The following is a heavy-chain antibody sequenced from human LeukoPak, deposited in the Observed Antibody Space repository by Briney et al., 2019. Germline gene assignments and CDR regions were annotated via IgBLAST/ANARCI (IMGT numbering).Heavy chain of an antibody. CDR2: ISGYNGET. CDR1: GYTFVSYG. J-gene: IGHJ4*02. D-gene: IGHD1-26*01. V-gene: IGHV1-18*04. CDR3: ARDELLVGATAFDS. Sequence: ASVKVSCRASGYTFVSYGISWVRQAPGNGLEWMGGISGYNGETQFAEKWQGRVTMTTDTVAGTAFMELRDLRGDDTAVYYCARDELLVGATAFDSWGQGTLVTVSS.